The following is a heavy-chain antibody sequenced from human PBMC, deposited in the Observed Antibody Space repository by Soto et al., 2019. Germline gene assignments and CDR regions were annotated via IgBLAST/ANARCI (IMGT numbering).Heavy chain of an antibody. D-gene: IGHD3-16*02. CDR1: GYIFTTYA. V-gene: IGHV1-3*01. Sequence: GXSVKVSCKASGYIFTTYALHWVRQAPGQRLEWMGWINAGKGNTKYSQKFQDRVTITRDTSASVAYMELSSLASEDTAVYYCARSEVIPEGCDYWGKGTLVTVSS. CDR3: ARSEVIPEGCDY. CDR2: INAGKGNT. J-gene: IGHJ4*02.